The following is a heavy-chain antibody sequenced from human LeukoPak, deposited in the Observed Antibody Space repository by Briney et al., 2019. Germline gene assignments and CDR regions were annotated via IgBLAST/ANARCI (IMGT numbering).Heavy chain of an antibody. D-gene: IGHD2-15*01. CDR1: GFTFSSYW. CDR3: ARPDCSGGRCYPPFDY. J-gene: IGHJ4*02. Sequence: GGSLRLSCAASGFTFSSYWMSWVRQAPGKGLEWVANIKQDGSEKYYVDSVKGRFTISRDNAKNSLYLQMNSLRAEDTAVYYCARPDCSGGRCYPPFDYWGQGTLVTVSS. V-gene: IGHV3-7*03. CDR2: IKQDGSEK.